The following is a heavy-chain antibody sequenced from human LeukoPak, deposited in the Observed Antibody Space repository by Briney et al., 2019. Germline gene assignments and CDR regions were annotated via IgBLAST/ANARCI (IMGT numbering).Heavy chain of an antibody. CDR3: AGAFDI. J-gene: IGHJ3*02. CDR2: ISESGTTI. CDR1: GLTVRTYN. Sequence: GGSLRLSCAASGLTVRTYNMNWVRQAPGKGLEWISSISESGTTISYADSVKGRFTTSRDIAKNSLYLQMNSLRDEDTAVYYCAGAFDIWGQGTVVTVSS. V-gene: IGHV3-48*02.